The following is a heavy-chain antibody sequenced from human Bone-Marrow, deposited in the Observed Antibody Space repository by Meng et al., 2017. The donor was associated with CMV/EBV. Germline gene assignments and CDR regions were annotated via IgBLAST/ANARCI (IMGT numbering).Heavy chain of an antibody. CDR2: ISYDGSNK. CDR1: GFTFSSYA. Sequence: SGFTFSSYAMHWVRQAPGKGLEWVAVISYDGSNKYYADSVKGRFTISRDNSKNTLYLQMNSLRAEDTAVYYCAREESSWYVDTVPDYWGQGTLVTV. J-gene: IGHJ4*02. D-gene: IGHD6-13*01. V-gene: IGHV3-30-3*01. CDR3: AREESSWYVDTVPDY.